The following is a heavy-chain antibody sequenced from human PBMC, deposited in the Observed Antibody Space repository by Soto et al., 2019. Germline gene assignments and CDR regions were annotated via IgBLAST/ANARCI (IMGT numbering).Heavy chain of an antibody. CDR3: AASYGSGYRAFDY. CDR2: INPIVSMS. Sequence: QVQLVQSGTEVKKPGSSVKVSCKASGDTFSFYTINWVRQAPGLGLEWVGRINPIVSMSNYAQKFQGRVSMTADKSTSIAYMELRRLRSDDTAMYFCAASYGSGYRAFDYWGQGALVIVSS. J-gene: IGHJ4*02. V-gene: IGHV1-69*02. D-gene: IGHD3-10*01. CDR1: GDTFSFYT.